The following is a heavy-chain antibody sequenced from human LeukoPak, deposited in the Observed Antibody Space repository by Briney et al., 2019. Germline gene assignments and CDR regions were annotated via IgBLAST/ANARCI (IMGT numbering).Heavy chain of an antibody. J-gene: IGHJ4*02. CDR3: ARANPAYYDSSGYHPYFDY. CDR2: IYYSGST. D-gene: IGHD3-22*01. Sequence: SETLSLTCTVSGGSVSSGSYYWSWIRQPPGKGLEWIGYIYYSGSTNYNPSLKSRVTISVDTSKNQFSLKLSSVTAADTAAYYCARANPAYYDSSGYHPYFDYWGQGTLVTVSS. V-gene: IGHV4-61*01. CDR1: GGSVSSGSYY.